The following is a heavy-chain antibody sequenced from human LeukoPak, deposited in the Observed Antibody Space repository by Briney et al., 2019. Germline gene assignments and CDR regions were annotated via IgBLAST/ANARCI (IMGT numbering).Heavy chain of an antibody. D-gene: IGHD3-10*01. CDR2: ISSSSSTI. Sequence: GGSLRLSCAASGFTFSSYSMNWVRQAPGKGLEWVSYISSSSSTIYYADSVKGRFTISRDNAKNSLYLQMNSLRAEDTAVYYCARDNGLWFGDGRYYYYMDVWGKGTTVTISS. CDR1: GFTFSSYS. J-gene: IGHJ6*03. V-gene: IGHV3-48*01. CDR3: ARDNGLWFGDGRYYYYMDV.